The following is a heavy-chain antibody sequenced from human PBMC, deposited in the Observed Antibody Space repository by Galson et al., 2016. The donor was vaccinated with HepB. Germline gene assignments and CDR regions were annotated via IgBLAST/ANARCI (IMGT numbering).Heavy chain of an antibody. J-gene: IGHJ5*02. CDR1: GFSFSNHP. D-gene: IGHD2-2*01. CDR3: ARGREGHCSTTSCSDWFDA. V-gene: IGHV3-30-3*01. CDR2: ISYDGNYK. Sequence: SLRLSCAASGFSFSNHPMYWVRQAPGKGLEWVAVISYDGNYKYYAVSVRGRFTISRDNSKNTVYVQMDSLRAEDTAIYYCARGREGHCSTTSCSDWFDAWGQGVLVTVSS.